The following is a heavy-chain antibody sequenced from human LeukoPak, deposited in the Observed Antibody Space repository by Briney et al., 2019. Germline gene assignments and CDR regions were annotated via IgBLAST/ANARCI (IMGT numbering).Heavy chain of an antibody. CDR1: VYTFTVYY. CDR2: INPNSGGT. V-gene: IGHV1-2*02. J-gene: IGHJ5*02. Sequence: AASVTVSFKASVYTFTVYYMHWVRQAPGQGLEWMGWINPNSGGTNYAQKFQGRVTMTRDTSISTAYMELSRLRSDDTAVYYCARRDGYNFNWFDLWGQGTLVTVSS. D-gene: IGHD5-24*01. CDR3: ARRDGYNFNWFDL.